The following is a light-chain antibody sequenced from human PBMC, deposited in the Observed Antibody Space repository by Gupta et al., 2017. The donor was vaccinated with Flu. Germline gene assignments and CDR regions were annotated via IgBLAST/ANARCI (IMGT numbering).Light chain of an antibody. V-gene: IGLV1-47*01. CDR1: SSNIGSNY. CDR2: RNN. CDR3: AAWDDSLSGRWV. Sequence: QSVLTQPPLASGTPGQRVTISCSGSSSNIGSNYVYWYQQLPGTAPKLLIYRNNQRPSGVPDRFSGSKSSTSASLAISGLRSEDEADYYCAAWDDSLSGRWVFGGGTKLTVL. J-gene: IGLJ3*02.